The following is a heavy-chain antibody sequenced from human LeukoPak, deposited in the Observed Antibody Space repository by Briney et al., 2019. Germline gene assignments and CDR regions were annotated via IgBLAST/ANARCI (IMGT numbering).Heavy chain of an antibody. CDR1: GDSVSSKTAS. D-gene: IGHD1-14*01. CDR2: TYFRSKWYY. CDR3: ARDHWYDILSFDY. J-gene: IGHJ4*02. V-gene: IGHV6-1*01. Sequence: SQTLSLTCALSGDSVSSKTASWNWIRQSPSRGLEWLGRTYFRSKWYYDYAMSVKGRVSISPDTSKNHFSLHLDSVTPEDTAVYYCARDHWYDILSFDYWGQGTVVTVSS.